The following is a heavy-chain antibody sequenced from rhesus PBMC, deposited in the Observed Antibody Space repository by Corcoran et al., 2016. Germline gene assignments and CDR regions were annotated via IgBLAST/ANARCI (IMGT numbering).Heavy chain of an antibody. CDR1: GFSLSTSGMG. V-gene: IGHV2-1*01. J-gene: IGHJ4*01. CDR3: ARRRGGIAAGNFDY. Sequence: QVTLKESGPALVKPTQTLTLTCTFSGFSLSTSGMGVGWIRQPSRKTLEWLAHIYWNDDKYYRTSLKSRLTISKDTSKNQVVLTMTNMDPVDTATYYCARRRGGIAAGNFDYWGQGVLVTVSS. D-gene: IGHD6-13*01. CDR2: IYWNDDK.